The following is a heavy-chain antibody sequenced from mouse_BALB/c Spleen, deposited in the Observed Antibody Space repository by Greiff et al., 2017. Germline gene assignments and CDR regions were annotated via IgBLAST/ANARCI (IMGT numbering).Heavy chain of an antibody. CDR1: GFTFSDYY. V-gene: IGHV5-4*02. J-gene: IGHJ3*01. CDR3: ARGSGRGAWFAY. CDR2: ISDGGSYT. D-gene: IGHD1-1*01. Sequence: EVQVVESGGGLVKPGGSLKLSCAASGFTFSDYYMYWVRQTPEKRLEWVATISDGGSYTYYPDSVKGRFTISRDNAKNNLYLQMSSLKSEDTAMYYCARGSGRGAWFAYWGQGTLVTVSA.